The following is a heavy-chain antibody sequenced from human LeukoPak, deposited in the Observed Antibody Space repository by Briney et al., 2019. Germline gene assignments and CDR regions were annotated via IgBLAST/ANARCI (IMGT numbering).Heavy chain of an antibody. D-gene: IGHD1/OR15-1a*01. CDR2: IRQDGSEK. Sequence: QPGGSLRLSCAASGFALSDYWMSWVRQAPGKGLEWVASIRQDGSEKSYVDSVKGRFTISRDNTWNSLYLQMNSLRAEDTAVYYCARDGTAPGLYFDLWGQGTLVTVSS. CDR3: ARDGTAPGLYFDL. CDR1: GFALSDYW. J-gene: IGHJ4*01. V-gene: IGHV3-7*01.